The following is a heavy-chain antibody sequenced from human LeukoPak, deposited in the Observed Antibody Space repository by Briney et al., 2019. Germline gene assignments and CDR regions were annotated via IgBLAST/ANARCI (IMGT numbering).Heavy chain of an antibody. CDR2: IYASGST. J-gene: IGHJ6*03. CDR1: GGSISSGSYY. CDR3: ARDPGAAADYYYYYYMDV. D-gene: IGHD6-13*01. Sequence: SQTLSLTCTVSGGSISSGSYYWSWIRQPAGKGLEWIGRIYASGSTNYNPSLKSRVTISVDTSKNQCSLKLSSVTAADTAVYYCARDPGAAADYYYYYYMDVWGKGTTVTVSS. V-gene: IGHV4-61*02.